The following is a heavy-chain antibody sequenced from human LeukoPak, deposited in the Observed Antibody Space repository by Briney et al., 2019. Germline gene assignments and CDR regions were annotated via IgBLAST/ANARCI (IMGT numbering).Heavy chain of an antibody. J-gene: IGHJ4*02. CDR2: IGGGGDGT. CDR1: GFTFSSYA. V-gene: IGHV3-23*01. Sequence: GGSLRLSCAASGFTFSSYAMSWVRQAPGKGLEWVSTIGGGGDGTYYADSVKGRFTISRDNSKNTLYLQMNSLRAEDTAVYYCAKGSPYSGSYFGFDYWGQGTLVTVSS. D-gene: IGHD1-26*01. CDR3: AKGSPYSGSYFGFDY.